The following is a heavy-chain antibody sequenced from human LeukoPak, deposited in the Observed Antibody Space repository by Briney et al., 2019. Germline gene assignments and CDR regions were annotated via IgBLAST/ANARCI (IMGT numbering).Heavy chain of an antibody. D-gene: IGHD5-18*01. CDR1: GGSISSSSYY. CDR3: ARPYSYGSNNGDY. J-gene: IGHJ4*02. CDR2: IYYSGST. Sequence: PSETLSLTCTVSGGSISSSSYYWGWIRQPPGKGLEWIGSIYYSGSTYYNPSLKSRVTISVDTSKNQFSLKLSSVTAADTAVYYCARPYSYGSNNGDYWGQGTLVTVSS. V-gene: IGHV4-39*07.